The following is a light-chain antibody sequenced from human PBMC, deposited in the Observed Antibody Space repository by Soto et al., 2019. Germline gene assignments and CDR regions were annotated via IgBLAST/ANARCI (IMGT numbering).Light chain of an antibody. CDR1: ESVSSHY. CDR3: QHYGSSGT. Sequence: EVVLTQSPGTLSLSPGERATLSCRASESVSSHYIGWYQQRPGRAPRLLIYGTASRAPDIPDRFSGDGAGADFTLTISGLEPEDFAVYYCQHYGSSGTFGGGTKVDIK. J-gene: IGKJ4*01. V-gene: IGKV3-20*01. CDR2: GTA.